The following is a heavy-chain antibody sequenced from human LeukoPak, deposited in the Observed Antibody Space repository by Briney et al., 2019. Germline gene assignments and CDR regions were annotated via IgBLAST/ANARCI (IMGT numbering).Heavy chain of an antibody. V-gene: IGHV5-51*01. Sequence: GESLRISCKGSGYSFSSHCIGWVRQMPGKGQEWMGIIYPGDSEARYSPSFQGQVTISVDKSISTAYLQWSSLKASDTAMYYCARRYYYDTSGYYLARDAFDIWGQGTMVTVSS. CDR2: IYPGDSEA. CDR3: ARRYYYDTSGYYLARDAFDI. D-gene: IGHD3-22*01. CDR1: GYSFSSHC. J-gene: IGHJ3*02.